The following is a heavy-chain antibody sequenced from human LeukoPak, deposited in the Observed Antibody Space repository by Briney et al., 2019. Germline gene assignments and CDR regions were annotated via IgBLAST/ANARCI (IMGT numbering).Heavy chain of an antibody. V-gene: IGHV3-33*06. D-gene: IGHD3-22*01. Sequence: PGGSLRLSCAASGFTFSSYGMHWVRQAPGKGLEWVAVIWYDGSNKYYADSVKGRVTISRDNSKNTLYLQMNSLRAEDTAAYYCAKESGSSGSSPFDYWGQGTLVTVSS. J-gene: IGHJ4*02. CDR1: GFTFSSYG. CDR3: AKESGSSGSSPFDY. CDR2: IWYDGSNK.